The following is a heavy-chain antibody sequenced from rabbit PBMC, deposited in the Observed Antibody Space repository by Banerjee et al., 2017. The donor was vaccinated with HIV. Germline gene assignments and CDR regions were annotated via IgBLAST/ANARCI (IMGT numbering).Heavy chain of an antibody. V-gene: IGHV1S40*01. J-gene: IGHJ4*01. CDR2: IYAGSSGST. CDR1: GFSFSSGYY. CDR3: ARGRDYYTYGYAGYAPYYFNL. D-gene: IGHD6-1*01. Sequence: QSLEESGGDLVKPGASLTLTCTASGFSFSSGYYMCWVRQAPGKGPEWIACIYAGSSGSTYYASWAKGRFTISQTSSTTVTLQMTSLTAADTATYFCARGRDYYTYGYAGYAPYYFNLWGPGTLVTVS.